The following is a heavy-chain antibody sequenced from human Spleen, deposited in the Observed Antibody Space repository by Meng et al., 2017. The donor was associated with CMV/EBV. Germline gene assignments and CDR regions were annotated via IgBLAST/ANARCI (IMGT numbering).Heavy chain of an antibody. CDR1: FIAYY. V-gene: IGHV1-2*02. D-gene: IGHD2-2*02. CDR3: ARADCSGTSCYSGDWFDP. J-gene: IGHJ5*02. CDR2: INPNSGGT. Sequence: FIAYYIHWVRQAPGQGLEWMGWINPNSGGTNYAQKFQGRVTMTRDTSMSTAYMDLSRLRSDDTAVYYCARADCSGTSCYSGDWFDPWGQGTLVTVSS.